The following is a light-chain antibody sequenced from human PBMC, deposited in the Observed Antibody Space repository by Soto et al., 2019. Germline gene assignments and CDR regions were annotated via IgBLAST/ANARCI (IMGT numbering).Light chain of an antibody. Sequence: QSALTQPASVSGSPGQSITISCTGTSSDVGGYDFVSWYQHHPGKAPRLMIYDVSHRPSGVSDRFSASKSGNTASLTISGLLAEDEADYYCSSYTIKTTYVFGTGTKLTVL. CDR3: SSYTIKTTYV. V-gene: IGLV2-14*03. J-gene: IGLJ1*01. CDR1: SSDVGGYDF. CDR2: DVS.